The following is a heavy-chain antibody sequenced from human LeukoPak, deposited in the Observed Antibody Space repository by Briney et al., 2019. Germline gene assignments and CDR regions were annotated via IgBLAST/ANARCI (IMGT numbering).Heavy chain of an antibody. Sequence: GGSLRLSGAASGFTFDDYGMSWVRQAPGKGLEWVSGINWNGGSTGYADSVKGRFTISRDNAKNSLYLQMNSLRAEDTALYYCARLYYYDSSGLGDYWGQGTLVTVSS. D-gene: IGHD3-22*01. J-gene: IGHJ4*02. CDR3: ARLYYYDSSGLGDY. V-gene: IGHV3-20*04. CDR1: GFTFDDYG. CDR2: INWNGGST.